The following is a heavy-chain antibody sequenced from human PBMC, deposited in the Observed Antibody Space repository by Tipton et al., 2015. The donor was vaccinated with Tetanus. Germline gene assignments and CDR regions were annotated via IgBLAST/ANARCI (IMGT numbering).Heavy chain of an antibody. D-gene: IGHD3-22*01. CDR2: ISAYNGNT. J-gene: IGHJ4*02. CDR3: AGEGSSGHGHWGEFGY. Sequence: QLVQSGAEVKKPGGSVKVSCKASGYTFTSYGISWVRQAPGQRLEWMGWISAYNGNTNYAQKLQGRVTMTTDTCTSTDYMEVRGLRSDDTAGYYCAGEGSSGHGHWGEFGYWGQGTLVTVSS. CDR1: GYTFTSYG. V-gene: IGHV1-18*04.